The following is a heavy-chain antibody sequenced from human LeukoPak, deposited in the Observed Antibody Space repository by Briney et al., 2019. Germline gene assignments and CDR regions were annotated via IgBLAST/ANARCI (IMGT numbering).Heavy chain of an antibody. V-gene: IGHV1-69*05. D-gene: IGHD4-17*01. CDR1: GGTFSSYA. CDR2: IIPIFGTA. CDR3: ARGGYGDYNFDY. Sequence: VASVKVSCKASGGTFSSYAISWVRQAPGQGLEWMGGIIPIFGTANYAQKFQGRVTITTDESTSTAYMELSSLRSEDTAVYYCARGGYGDYNFDYWGQGTLVTVSS. J-gene: IGHJ4*02.